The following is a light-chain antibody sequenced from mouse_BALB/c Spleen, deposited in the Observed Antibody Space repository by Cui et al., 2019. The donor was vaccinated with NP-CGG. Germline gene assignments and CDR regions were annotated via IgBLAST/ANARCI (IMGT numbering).Light chain of an antibody. V-gene: IGLV1*01. J-gene: IGLJ1*01. CDR1: TGAVTTTNY. CDR2: GTN. Sequence: QAVVTQESALTTSPGETVTLTCRSSTGAVTTTNYANWVQEKPDPLFTGLIGGTNNRVPGVPARFSGSLIGDKAALTITGAQTEDEAIYFYALWYSNHWVFGGGTKLTVL. CDR3: ALWYSNHWV.